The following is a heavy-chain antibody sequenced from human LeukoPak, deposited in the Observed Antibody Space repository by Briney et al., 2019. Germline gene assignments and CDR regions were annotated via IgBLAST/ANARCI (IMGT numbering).Heavy chain of an antibody. Sequence: SETLSLTCTVSGDSISSSRYYWGWIRQPPGTGLEWIGSASYSGSPYYNPSLKSRVTTSVDTSKNQFSLKLSSVTAADTAVYYCARDRGTWNDDGFDYWGQGTLVTVSS. CDR1: GDSISSSRYY. D-gene: IGHD1-1*01. CDR2: ASYSGSP. CDR3: ARDRGTWNDDGFDY. V-gene: IGHV4-39*07. J-gene: IGHJ4*02.